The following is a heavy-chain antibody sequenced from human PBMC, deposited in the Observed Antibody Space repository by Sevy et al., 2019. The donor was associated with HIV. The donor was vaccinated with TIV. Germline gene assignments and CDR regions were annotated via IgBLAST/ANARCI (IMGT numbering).Heavy chain of an antibody. V-gene: IGHV3-49*04. Sequence: GGSLRLSCTASGFTFTDYAMNWVRQSPGKGLEWVAFFKRKADGGTIDHAASVKVRFTISSDDYKKIAYLQMNDLKTEDTGVYSCTRGKGAESLFDSWGQGALVTVSS. CDR1: GFTFTDYA. J-gene: IGHJ4*02. D-gene: IGHD3-16*01. CDR3: TRGKGAESLFDS. CDR2: FKRKADGGTI.